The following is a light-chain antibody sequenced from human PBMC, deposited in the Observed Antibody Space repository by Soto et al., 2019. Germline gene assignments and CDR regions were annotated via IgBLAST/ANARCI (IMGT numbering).Light chain of an antibody. CDR2: DAS. J-gene: IGKJ4*01. V-gene: IGKV3-11*01. CDR3: QQRPNWPLT. Sequence: EIVLTQSPATLSLSPGERATLSCRASQSISSHLAWYQQKPGQAPRLLMYDASNRAPGIPARFSGSGSGTDFTLTISSLETEDFAVYYCQQRPNWPLTFGGGTKVEIK. CDR1: QSISSH.